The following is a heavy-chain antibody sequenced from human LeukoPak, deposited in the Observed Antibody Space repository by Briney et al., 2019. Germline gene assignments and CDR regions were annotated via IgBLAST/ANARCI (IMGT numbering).Heavy chain of an antibody. CDR2: TSGSGGST. Sequence: TGGSLRLSCAASGFTFSSYAMSWVRQAPGKGLEWVSGTSGSGGSTYYADSVKGRFTISRDNSKNTLYLQMNSLRAEDTAVYYCARDRVVGGDYGERDAFDIWGQGTMVTVSS. J-gene: IGHJ3*02. D-gene: IGHD4-17*01. CDR1: GFTFSSYA. CDR3: ARDRVVGGDYGERDAFDI. V-gene: IGHV3-23*01.